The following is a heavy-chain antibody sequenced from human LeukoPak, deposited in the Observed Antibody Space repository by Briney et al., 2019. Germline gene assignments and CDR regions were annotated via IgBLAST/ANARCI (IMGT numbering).Heavy chain of an antibody. Sequence: ASVKVSCKASGYTFTGYYMHWVRQAPGQGLEWMGWISAYNGNTNYVQRLQGRVTMTTDTSTSTAYMELRSLRSDDTAVYYCARVTYYDFWSGHNYYYYMDVWGKGTTVTVSS. V-gene: IGHV1-18*04. J-gene: IGHJ6*03. CDR2: ISAYNGNT. CDR1: GYTFTGYY. CDR3: ARVTYYDFWSGHNYYYYMDV. D-gene: IGHD3-3*01.